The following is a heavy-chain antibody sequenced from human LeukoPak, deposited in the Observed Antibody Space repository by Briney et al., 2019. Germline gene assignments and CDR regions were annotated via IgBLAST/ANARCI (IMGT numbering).Heavy chain of an antibody. V-gene: IGHV4-4*02. D-gene: IGHD3-10*01. CDR3: ARDAGGGDAFEI. J-gene: IGHJ3*02. CDR1: GGSTSSSNW. Sequence: SETLSLTCAVSGGSTSSSNWWSWVRQPPGKGLEWIGEIYHSGTTNYNPSLKSRVTISVDKSKNQFSLKLSSVTAADTAVYYCARDAGGGDAFEIWGQGTMVTVSS. CDR2: IYHSGTT.